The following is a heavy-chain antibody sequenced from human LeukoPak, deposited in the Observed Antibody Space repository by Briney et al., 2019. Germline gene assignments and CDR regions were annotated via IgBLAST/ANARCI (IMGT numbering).Heavy chain of an antibody. CDR3: ARASDYGDYDSDFDY. Sequence: GGSLRLSCAASGFTFSSYSMNWVRQAPGKGLEWVSYISSSSSTIYYADSVKGRFTISRDNAKNSLYLQMNSLRAEDTAVYYCARASDYGDYDSDFDYWGQGTLVTVSS. D-gene: IGHD4-17*01. J-gene: IGHJ4*02. CDR1: GFTFSSYS. V-gene: IGHV3-48*04. CDR2: ISSSSSTI.